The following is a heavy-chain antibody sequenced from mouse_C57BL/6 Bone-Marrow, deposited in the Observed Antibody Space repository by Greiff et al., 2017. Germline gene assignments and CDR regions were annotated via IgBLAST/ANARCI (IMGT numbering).Heavy chain of an antibody. CDR2: ISHGGGST. V-gene: IGHV5-12*01. Sequence: EVQVVESGAGLVQPGGSLKLSCAASGFTFSDYYMYWVRQTPEKRLEWVAYISHGGGSTYYPDTVKGRFTISRDNAKNTLYLQMSRLKSEDTAMYYCARHVATVVATDAMDYWGQGTSVTVSS. CDR3: ARHVATVVATDAMDY. D-gene: IGHD1-1*01. CDR1: GFTFSDYY. J-gene: IGHJ4*01.